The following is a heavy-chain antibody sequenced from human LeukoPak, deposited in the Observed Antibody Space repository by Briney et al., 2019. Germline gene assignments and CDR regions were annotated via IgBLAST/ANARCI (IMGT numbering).Heavy chain of an antibody. V-gene: IGHV1-18*01. CDR2: ISTYNGHT. CDR1: GYTFTSYG. CDR3: ARSSLAVAGSVFDY. J-gene: IGHJ4*02. Sequence: GASVKVSCKASGYTFTSYGISWVRQAPGQGLEWMGWISTYNGHTNYAQKLQGRVTMTTDTSTSTAYMELRSLRSDDTAVYYCARSSLAVAGSVFDYWGQGTLVTVSS. D-gene: IGHD6-19*01.